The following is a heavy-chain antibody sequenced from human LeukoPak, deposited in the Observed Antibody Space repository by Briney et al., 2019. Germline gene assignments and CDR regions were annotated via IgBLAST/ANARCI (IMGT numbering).Heavy chain of an antibody. J-gene: IGHJ4*02. CDR1: GFTFSSYW. CDR3: ARVVPGIAVTGTDY. CDR2: INSDGSDT. V-gene: IGHV3-74*01. D-gene: IGHD6-19*01. Sequence: GGSLRLSCAASGFTFSSYWMHWVRQAPGKGLVWVSRINSDGSDTDYADSVKGRFTISRDNAKNTLYLQMNSLRAEDTAVYYCARVVPGIAVTGTDYWGQGTLVTVSS.